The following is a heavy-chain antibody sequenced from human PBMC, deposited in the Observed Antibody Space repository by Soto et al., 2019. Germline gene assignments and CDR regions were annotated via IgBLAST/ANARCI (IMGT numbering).Heavy chain of an antibody. CDR1: GYTFTNFA. CDR3: ARGEFLGPLNGNDY. V-gene: IGHV1-3*01. Sequence: QVQLVQSGAEVKKPEASVKVSCKASGYTFTNFAMHWVRQAPGQRLEWTGWISPGNGDTRYSRNFQGRVTMTSDTPANTGYMELSSLKSEDTAVYYCARGEFLGPLNGNDYWGQGTLVTVSS. J-gene: IGHJ4*02. D-gene: IGHD3-16*01. CDR2: ISPGNGDT.